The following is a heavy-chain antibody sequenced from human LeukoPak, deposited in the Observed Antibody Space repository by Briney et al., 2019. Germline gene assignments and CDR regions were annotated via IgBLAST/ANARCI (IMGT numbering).Heavy chain of an antibody. CDR2: INPSGGST. CDR1: GYTFTSYY. CDR3: ARDSPRGITIFGVAPPQNYFDY. D-gene: IGHD3-3*01. J-gene: IGHJ4*02. Sequence: ASVKVSCKASGYTFTSYYMHWVRQAPGQGLEWMGIINPSGGSTSYAQKFQGRVTMTRDTSTSTVYMELSSLRSEDTAVYYCARDSPRGITIFGVAPPQNYFDYWGQGTLVTVSS. V-gene: IGHV1-46*01.